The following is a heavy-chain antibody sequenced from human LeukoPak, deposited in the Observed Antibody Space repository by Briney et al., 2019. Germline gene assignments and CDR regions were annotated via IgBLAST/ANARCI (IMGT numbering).Heavy chain of an antibody. D-gene: IGHD3-9*01. CDR3: ARDPQYYDILTGYYMYYFDY. J-gene: IGHJ4*02. CDR2: ISSSSSYI. V-gene: IGHV3-21*01. CDR1: GFTFSSYS. Sequence: GGSLRLSCAASGFTFSSYSMNWVRQAPGKGLEWVSSISSSSSYIYYADSVKGRFTISRDNAKNSLYLQMNSLRAEDTAVYYCARDPQYYDILTGYYMYYFDYWGQGTLVTVSS.